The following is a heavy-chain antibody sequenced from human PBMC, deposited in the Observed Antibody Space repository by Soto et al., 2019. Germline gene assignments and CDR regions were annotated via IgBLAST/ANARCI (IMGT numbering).Heavy chain of an antibody. V-gene: IGHV1-3*01. D-gene: IGHD6-13*01. CDR3: VRRHVSATGIDWFDP. CDR2: INAANGDT. J-gene: IGHJ5*02. Sequence: VSVKVSCKASGYTFTSYGIHWVRQAPGQRLEWMGWINAANGDTKYSPKFQGRVTITRDTSASTAYMELSSLRSEDTAVYYCVRRHVSATGIDWFDPWGQGTLVTVSS. CDR1: GYTFTSYG.